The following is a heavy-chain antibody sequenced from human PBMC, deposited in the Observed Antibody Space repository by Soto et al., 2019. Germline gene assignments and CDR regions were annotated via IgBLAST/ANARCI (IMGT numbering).Heavy chain of an antibody. CDR3: AKALKWELLPFEY. D-gene: IGHD1-26*01. Sequence: QVQLVESGGGVVQPGRSLRLSCAASGFTFSSYGMHWVRQAPGKGLEWVAVISYDGSNKYYADSVKGRFTISRDNSKNTLYLQMNSLRAEDTAVYYCAKALKWELLPFEYWGQGTLVTVSS. V-gene: IGHV3-30*18. CDR2: ISYDGSNK. J-gene: IGHJ4*02. CDR1: GFTFSSYG.